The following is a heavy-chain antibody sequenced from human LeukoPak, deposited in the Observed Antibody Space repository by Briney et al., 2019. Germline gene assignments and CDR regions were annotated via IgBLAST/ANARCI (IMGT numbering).Heavy chain of an antibody. V-gene: IGHV1-24*01. CDR3: ATQSVKNYYYYYGMDV. D-gene: IGHD4-23*01. J-gene: IGHJ6*02. CDR2: FDPEVGET. CDR1: GYTLTELS. Sequence: ASVKVSCKVSGYTLTELSMHWVRQAPGKGLEWMGGFDPEVGETIYAQKFQGRVTMTEDTSTDTAYMELSSLRSEDTAVYYCATQSVKNYYYYYGMDVWGQGTTVTVSS.